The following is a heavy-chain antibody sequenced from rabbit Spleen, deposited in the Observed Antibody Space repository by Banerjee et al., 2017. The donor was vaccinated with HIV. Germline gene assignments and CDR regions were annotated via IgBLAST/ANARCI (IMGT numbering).Heavy chain of an antibody. CDR1: GFDFSRYG. V-gene: IGHV1S47*01. J-gene: IGHJ6*01. CDR3: ARDTGSSFSSYGMDL. Sequence: QQQLVESGGGLVQPGGSLKLSCKASGFDFSRYGVSWVRQAPGKGLEWIGYIDPIFGNIYYASWVNGRFTISSHNAQNTLYLQLNSLTVADTATYFCARDTGSSFSSYGMDLWGPGTLVTVS. CDR2: IDPIFGNI. D-gene: IGHD8-1*01.